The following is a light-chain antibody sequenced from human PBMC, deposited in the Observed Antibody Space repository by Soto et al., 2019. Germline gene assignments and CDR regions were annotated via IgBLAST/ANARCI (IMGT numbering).Light chain of an antibody. Sequence: DIQMTQSPSSLSASVGDRVTITCQASQDISNYLNWYQQKPGKAPKLLIYDASNLETGVPTRFSGSGSGTDFTFTISSLQPEDIATYYCQQYDNRLSELTFGGGTKVEIK. CDR1: QDISNY. V-gene: IGKV1-33*01. CDR3: QQYDNRLSELT. J-gene: IGKJ4*01. CDR2: DAS.